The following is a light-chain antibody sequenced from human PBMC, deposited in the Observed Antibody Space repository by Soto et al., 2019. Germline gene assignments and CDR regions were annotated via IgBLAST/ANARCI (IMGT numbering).Light chain of an antibody. CDR2: EXS. Sequence: QSALTQPASVSGSPGXSITISCTXTSSDVGNYQLVSWXQQHLXKAPKLIIYEXSKRPSGLSTRFSGSKSGNTASLTISGLQAEDEADXYCCSYTSSXTWVFGGGTKLTVL. CDR3: CSYTSSXTWV. V-gene: IGLV2-23*01. CDR1: SSDVGNYQL. J-gene: IGLJ3*02.